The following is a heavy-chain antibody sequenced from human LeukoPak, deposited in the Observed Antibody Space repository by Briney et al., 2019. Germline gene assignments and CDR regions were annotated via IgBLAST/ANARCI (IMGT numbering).Heavy chain of an antibody. Sequence: AAVEVSYKASCYTLSRYRITWGGQAPGQGLVWVGWVSGYEGHTSYAQNIQDRITMTTDTPTSTAYMDIRSLRSDDTAIYYCARSLYSSGWAFDSWGQGTLVTVSS. D-gene: IGHD6-19*01. V-gene: IGHV1-18*01. CDR1: CYTLSRYR. CDR3: ARSLYSSGWAFDS. J-gene: IGHJ4*02. CDR2: VSGYEGHT.